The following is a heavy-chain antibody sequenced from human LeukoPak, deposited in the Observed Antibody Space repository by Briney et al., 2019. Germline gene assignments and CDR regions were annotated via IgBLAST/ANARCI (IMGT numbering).Heavy chain of an antibody. Sequence: GGSLRLSCAASGFTFSSYGMHWVRQAPGKGLEWVAVISYDGSNKYYADSVKGRFTISRDNSKNTLYLQMNSLRAEDTAVYYSAKNNYYDSSGYLDYWGQGTLVTVSS. V-gene: IGHV3-30*18. CDR1: GFTFSSYG. J-gene: IGHJ4*02. D-gene: IGHD3-22*01. CDR3: AKNNYYDSSGYLDY. CDR2: ISYDGSNK.